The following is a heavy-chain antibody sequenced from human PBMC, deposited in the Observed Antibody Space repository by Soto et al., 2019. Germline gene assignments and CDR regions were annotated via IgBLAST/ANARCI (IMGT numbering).Heavy chain of an antibody. J-gene: IGHJ4*02. CDR3: ARGGGIQLWSRFDY. Sequence: PSETLSLTCAVYGGSFSGYYWSWIRQPPGKGLEWIGEINHSGSTNYNPSLKSRVTISVDTSKNQFSLKLSSVTAADTAVYYCARGGGIQLWSRFDYWGQGTLVTVSS. V-gene: IGHV4-34*01. CDR1: GGSFSGYY. D-gene: IGHD5-18*01. CDR2: INHSGST.